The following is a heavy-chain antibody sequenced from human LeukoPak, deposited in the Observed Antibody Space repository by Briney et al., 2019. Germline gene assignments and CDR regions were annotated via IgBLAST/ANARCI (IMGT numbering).Heavy chain of an antibody. CDR1: GGTFTSYA. V-gene: IGHV1-69*04. Sequence: GASVKVSFKASGGTFTSYAISWVRQAPGQGLEWMGRIIPILGIANYAQKFQGRVTITADKSTSTAYMELSSLRSEDTAVYYCARARGSYWRGSWFDPWGQGTLVTVSS. J-gene: IGHJ5*02. D-gene: IGHD1-26*01. CDR2: IIPILGIA. CDR3: ARARGSYWRGSWFDP.